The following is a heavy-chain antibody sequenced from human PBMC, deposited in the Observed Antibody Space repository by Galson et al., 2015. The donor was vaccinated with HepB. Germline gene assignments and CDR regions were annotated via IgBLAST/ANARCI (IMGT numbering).Heavy chain of an antibody. CDR3: ARVNTAMDDAFDI. CDR2: INQDGSEK. CDR1: GFTFRSYW. Sequence: SLRLSCAASGFTFRSYWMSWVRQTPGKGLEWVANINQDGSEKNYVDSVKGRFTISRNNVKNSLYLQMNSLRAEDTAVFYCARVNTAMDDAFDIWGQGTMVTVSS. V-gene: IGHV3-7*03. D-gene: IGHD5-18*01. J-gene: IGHJ3*02.